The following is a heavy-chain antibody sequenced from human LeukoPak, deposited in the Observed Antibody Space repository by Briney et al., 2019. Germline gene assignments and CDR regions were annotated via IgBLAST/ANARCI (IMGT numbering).Heavy chain of an antibody. V-gene: IGHV5-51*01. D-gene: IGHD1-1*01. J-gene: IGHJ4*02. Sequence: GESLKISCKGSGYSFTSYWIGWVRKMPGKGLEWVGIIYPGDSDTRYSPSFQGQVTISADKSISTAYLQWSSLKASDTAMHYCARHVWNALDYWGQGTLVTVSS. CDR3: ARHVWNALDY. CDR2: IYPGDSDT. CDR1: GYSFTSYW.